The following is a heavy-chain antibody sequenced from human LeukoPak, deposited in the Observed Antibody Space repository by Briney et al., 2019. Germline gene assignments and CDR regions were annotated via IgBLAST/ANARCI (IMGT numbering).Heavy chain of an antibody. CDR3: AKSIAVAGNFDY. J-gene: IGHJ4*02. Sequence: QAGGSLRLSCAASGFTFSSYAMSWVRQAPGKGLEWVSAISGSGGSTYYADSVKGRFATSRDNSKNTLYLQMNSLGAEDTAVYYCAKSIAVAGNFDYWGQGTLVTVSS. V-gene: IGHV3-23*01. CDR1: GFTFSSYA. D-gene: IGHD6-19*01. CDR2: ISGSGGST.